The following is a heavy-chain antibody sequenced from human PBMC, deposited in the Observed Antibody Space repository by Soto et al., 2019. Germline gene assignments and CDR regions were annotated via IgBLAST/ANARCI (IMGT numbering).Heavy chain of an antibody. CDR3: ARESGNWFDP. V-gene: IGHV1-3*01. J-gene: IGHJ5*02. Sequence: ASVKVSCKASGYTFTSYDINWVRQAPGQRLEWMGWINAGNGNTKYSQKFQGRVTITRDTSASTAYMELSSLRSEDTAMYYCARESGNWFDPWGQGTLVTVSS. CDR2: INAGNGNT. CDR1: GYTFTSYD. D-gene: IGHD3-10*01.